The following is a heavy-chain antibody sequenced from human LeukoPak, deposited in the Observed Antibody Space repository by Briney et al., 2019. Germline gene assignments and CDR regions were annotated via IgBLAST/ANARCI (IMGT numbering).Heavy chain of an antibody. CDR2: INHSGST. Sequence: SETLSLTCAVYGGSFSGYYWSWIRQPPGKGLEWIGEINHSGSTNYNPSLKSRVTMSVDTSKNQFSLKLSSVTAADTAVYYCARDRSGWSNGAGMDVWGQGTTVTVSS. CDR3: ARDRSGWSNGAGMDV. J-gene: IGHJ6*02. D-gene: IGHD6-19*01. V-gene: IGHV4-34*01. CDR1: GGSFSGYY.